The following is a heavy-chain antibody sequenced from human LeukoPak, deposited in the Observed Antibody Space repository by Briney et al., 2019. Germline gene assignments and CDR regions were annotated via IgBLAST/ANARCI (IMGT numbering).Heavy chain of an antibody. CDR2: ISSSSSYI. V-gene: IGHV3-21*01. J-gene: IGHJ4*02. Sequence: GSLRLSCAASGFTFSSYSMNWVRQAPGKGLEWVSSISSSSSYIYYADSVKGRFTISRDNAKNSLYLQMNSLRAEDTAAYYCARDLYYDSSGYYSGYYFDYWGQGTLVTVSS. CDR3: ARDLYYDSSGYYSGYYFDY. CDR1: GFTFSSYS. D-gene: IGHD3-22*01.